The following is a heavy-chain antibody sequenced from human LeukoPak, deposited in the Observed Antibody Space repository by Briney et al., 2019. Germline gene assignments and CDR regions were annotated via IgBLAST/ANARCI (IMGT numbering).Heavy chain of an antibody. V-gene: IGHV3-66*01. CDR1: GFTVSSNY. CDR3: ARVGSSGSIDI. J-gene: IGHJ3*02. CDR2: IYSGGST. D-gene: IGHD3-22*01. Sequence: GGSLRLSCAASGFTVSSNYMSWVRQAPGKGLEWVSVIYSGGSTYYADSVKGRFTISRDNSKNMVHLQMNSLRAEDTAVYYCARVGSSGSIDIWGQGTMVTVSS.